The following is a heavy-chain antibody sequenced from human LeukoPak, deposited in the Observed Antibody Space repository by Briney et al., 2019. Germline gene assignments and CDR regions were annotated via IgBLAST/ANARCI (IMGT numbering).Heavy chain of an antibody. CDR2: IYNSGGT. CDR3: ARYRGNSNGGFDP. D-gene: IGHD4-23*01. Sequence: SETLSHTCTVSGGSISSYYWSWIRQPPGKGLEWIGNIYNSGGTNYNPSLKSRVTTSVDTSKNQFSLKLTSVTAADTAVYYCARYRGNSNGGFDPWGQGTLVTVSS. CDR1: GGSISSYY. V-gene: IGHV4-59*01. J-gene: IGHJ5*02.